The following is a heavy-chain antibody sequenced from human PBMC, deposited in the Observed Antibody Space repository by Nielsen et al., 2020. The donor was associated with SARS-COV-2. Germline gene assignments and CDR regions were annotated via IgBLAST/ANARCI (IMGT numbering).Heavy chain of an antibody. V-gene: IGHV3-21*01. CDR3: ARVRGVTGGYGMDV. J-gene: IGHJ6*02. Sequence: GGSLRLSCAASGFTFSSYTMNWVRQAPGKGLEWVSSISSSSTYIYYADSVKGRFTISRDNAKNSLYLQMNSLRAEDTAVYYCARVRGVTGGYGMDVWGQGTTVTVSS. CDR2: ISSSSTYI. CDR1: GFTFSSYT. D-gene: IGHD3-10*01.